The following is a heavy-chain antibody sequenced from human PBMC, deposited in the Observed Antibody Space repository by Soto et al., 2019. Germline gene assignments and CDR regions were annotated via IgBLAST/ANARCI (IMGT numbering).Heavy chain of an antibody. V-gene: IGHV4-59*01. Sequence: SETLSLTCTVSGGSISSYYWSWIRQPPGKGLEWIGYIYYSGSTNYNPSLKSRVTISVDTSKNQFSLKLSSVTAADTAVYYCATSPRGLYCSGGRCYHKYYFDYWGQGTLVTVSS. CDR1: GGSISSYY. CDR2: IYYSGST. D-gene: IGHD2-15*01. J-gene: IGHJ4*02. CDR3: ATSPRGLYCSGGRCYHKYYFDY.